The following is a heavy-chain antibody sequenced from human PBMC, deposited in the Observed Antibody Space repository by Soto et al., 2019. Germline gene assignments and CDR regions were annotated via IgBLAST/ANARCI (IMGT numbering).Heavy chain of an antibody. CDR1: GFTFSSYW. CDR2: INSDGSST. Sequence: GGSLRLSCAASGFTFSSYWMHWVRQAPGKGLVWVSRINSDGSSTSYADSVKGRFTISRDNAKNTLYLQMNSPRAEDTAVYYCARWGIAAAGTDFGLDYWGQGTLVTVSS. D-gene: IGHD6-13*01. V-gene: IGHV3-74*01. J-gene: IGHJ4*02. CDR3: ARWGIAAAGTDFGLDY.